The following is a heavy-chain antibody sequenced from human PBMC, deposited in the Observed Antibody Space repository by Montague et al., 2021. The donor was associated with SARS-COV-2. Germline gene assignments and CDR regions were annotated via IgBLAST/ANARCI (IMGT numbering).Heavy chain of an antibody. CDR1: GGSISSGGYY. D-gene: IGHD3-22*01. CDR3: ASARITMIVVVDAFDI. V-gene: IGHV4-31*03. J-gene: IGHJ3*02. CDR2: IYYSGST. Sequence: TLSLTCTVSGGSISSGGYYWSWIRQHPGMGLEWIGYIYYSGSTYYNPSLKSRVTISVDTSKNQFSLKLSSVTAAATAEYYCASARITMIVVVDAFDIWGQGTMVTVSS.